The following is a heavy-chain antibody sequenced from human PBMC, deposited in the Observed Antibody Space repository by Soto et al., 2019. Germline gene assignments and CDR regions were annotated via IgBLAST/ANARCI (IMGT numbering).Heavy chain of an antibody. CDR3: ARGGTIFGVVIKYYYYGMDV. CDR1: GGTFSSYA. CDR2: LIPIFGTA. V-gene: IGHV1-69*01. J-gene: IGHJ6*02. D-gene: IGHD3-3*01. Sequence: QVQLVQSGAEVKKPGSSVKVSCKASGGTFSSYAISWVRQAPGQGLEWMGGLIPIFGTANYAQKFQGRVTITADESTSTAYMELSSLRSEDTAVYYCARGGTIFGVVIKYYYYGMDVWGQGTTVTVSS.